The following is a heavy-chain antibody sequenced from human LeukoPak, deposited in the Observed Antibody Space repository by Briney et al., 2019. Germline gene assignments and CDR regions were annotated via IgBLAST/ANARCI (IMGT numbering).Heavy chain of an antibody. CDR1: GFTSNTYS. D-gene: IGHD3-22*01. J-gene: IGHJ4*02. Sequence: GGSLRLSCEASGFTSNTYSMNWARPGPGEGREWVSAINGSGGRTYYADSVKGRFSISRDNSKNTLYLQRTSLRAEDTAVNYCAKGRYYDSSGYSDWGQGTLVTAPS. CDR2: INGSGGRT. V-gene: IGHV3-23*01. CDR3: AKGRYYDSSGYSD.